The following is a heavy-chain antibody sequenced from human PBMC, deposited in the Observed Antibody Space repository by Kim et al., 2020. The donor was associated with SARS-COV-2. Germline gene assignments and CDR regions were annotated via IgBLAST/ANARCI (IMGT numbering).Heavy chain of an antibody. J-gene: IGHJ6*02. V-gene: IGHV3-33*06. D-gene: IGHD6-13*01. Sequence: GGSLRLSCAASGFTFSSYAMHWVRQAPGKGLEWVAVIWYDGSNKYYADSVKGRFTISRDNSKNTLYLQMNSLRAEDTAVYYCAKGGAAAGHGWRGGVDNYYYYGMDVWGQGTTVTVSS. CDR3: AKGGAAAGHGWRGGVDNYYYYGMDV. CDR1: GFTFSSYA. CDR2: IWYDGSNK.